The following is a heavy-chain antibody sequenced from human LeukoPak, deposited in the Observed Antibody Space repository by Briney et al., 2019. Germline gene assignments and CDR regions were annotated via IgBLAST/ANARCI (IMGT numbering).Heavy chain of an antibody. V-gene: IGHV1-2*02. CDR1: GYTFTGYY. CDR3: ARVTNYDFWSGLDY. Sequence: ASVKVSCKASGYTFTGYYMHWVRQAPGQGLEWMGWINPNSGGTNYAQKFQGRVTMTRDTSISTAYMELSRLRSDDTAVYYCARVTNYDFWSGLDYWGQGTLVTVSS. D-gene: IGHD3-3*01. CDR2: INPNSGGT. J-gene: IGHJ4*02.